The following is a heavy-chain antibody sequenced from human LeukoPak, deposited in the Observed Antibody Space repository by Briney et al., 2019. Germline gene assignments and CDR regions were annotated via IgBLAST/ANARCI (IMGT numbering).Heavy chain of an antibody. J-gene: IGHJ3*02. D-gene: IGHD2-21*02. V-gene: IGHV3-33*06. CDR2: IWYDGSNK. Sequence: GRSLGLSCAASGFTFSSYGMHWVRQAPGKGLEWVAVIWYDGSNKYYADSVKGRFTISRDNSKNTLYLQMNSLRAEDTAVYYCAKDFAYCGGDCYPDAFDIWGQGTMVTVSS. CDR1: GFTFSSYG. CDR3: AKDFAYCGGDCYPDAFDI.